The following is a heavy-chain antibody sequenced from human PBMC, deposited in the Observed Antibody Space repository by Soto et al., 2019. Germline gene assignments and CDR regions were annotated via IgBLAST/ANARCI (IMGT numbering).Heavy chain of an antibody. J-gene: IGHJ4*02. D-gene: IGHD2-8*01. Sequence: SQTLSPACGIAAGSISNFYSSWVRPPPGKGLGWMGYISYSGNTNYNPSLKSRVSISVDTSKNQLSLNLTSVTAADTAVYYCARAPMVLSRSYFDSWGQGTPVTVSS. CDR2: ISYSGNT. CDR1: AGSISNFY. V-gene: IGHV4-59*01. CDR3: ARAPMVLSRSYFDS.